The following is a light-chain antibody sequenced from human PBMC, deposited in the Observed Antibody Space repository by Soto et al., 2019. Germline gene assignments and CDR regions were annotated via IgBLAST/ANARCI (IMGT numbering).Light chain of an antibody. Sequence: QSALTQPPSASGSPGQSVTISCTGTSSDIGGYNYVSWYQQHPGKAPKLMIYELSKRPSGVPDRFSGSKSGNTASLTVSGPKGEDEAVYYCSTHAGTNNFVVFGGGTNLPVL. CDR2: ELS. V-gene: IGLV2-8*01. CDR1: SSDIGGYNY. J-gene: IGLJ2*01. CDR3: STHAGTNNFVV.